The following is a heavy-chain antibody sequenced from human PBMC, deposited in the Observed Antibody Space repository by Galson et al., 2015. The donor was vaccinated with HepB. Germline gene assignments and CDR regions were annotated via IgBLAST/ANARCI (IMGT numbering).Heavy chain of an antibody. Sequence: SLRLSCAASGLTFRRSGMHWVRQAPGKGLEWLAVIQHVGSPIRYADSVKGRFTVSRDNSKNTLYLQTNSLRAEDTAIYYCAKSFYGGSYYFDSWGRGTLVTVSS. CDR3: AKSFYGGSYYFDS. J-gene: IGHJ4*02. V-gene: IGHV3-33*06. CDR2: IQHVGSPI. D-gene: IGHD1-26*01. CDR1: GLTFRRSG.